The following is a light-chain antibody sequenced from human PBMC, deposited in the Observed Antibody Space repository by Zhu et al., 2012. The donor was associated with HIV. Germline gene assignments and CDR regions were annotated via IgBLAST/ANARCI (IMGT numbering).Light chain of an antibody. J-gene: IGKJ1*01. CDR1: ENVINNY. CDR2: GAS. CDR3: QQYGSSRT. V-gene: IGKV3-20*01. Sequence: EIVLTQSPGTLSLSPGQRATLSCRASENVINNYLAWYQQNPGQAPRLLISGASTRATGIPDRFSGSGSGTDFTLTISRLEPEDSAVYYCQQYGSSRTFGQGTKVEIK.